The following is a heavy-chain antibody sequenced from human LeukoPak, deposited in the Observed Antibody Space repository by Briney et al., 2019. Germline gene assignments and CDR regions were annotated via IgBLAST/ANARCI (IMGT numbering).Heavy chain of an antibody. CDR2: ISSSGSTT. CDR1: GFTFSSYE. V-gene: IGHV3-48*03. J-gene: IGHJ6*04. Sequence: HAGRSLRLSCPASGFTFSSYEMNWVRQPPRKWLEWVSYISSSGSTTNHADSVEGPPTISRDNAKNSLYLQMNSLRAEDTAVYYCARDPASYYYGSGSYFGYYYYGMDAWGKGTTVTVSS. CDR3: ARDPASYYYGSGSYFGYYYYGMDA. D-gene: IGHD3-10*01.